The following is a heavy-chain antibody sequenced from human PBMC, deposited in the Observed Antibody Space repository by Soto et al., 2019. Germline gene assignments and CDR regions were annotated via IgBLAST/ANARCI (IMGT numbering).Heavy chain of an antibody. CDR2: IRSKANSYAT. Sequence: EVQLVESGGGLVQPGGSLKLSCAASGFTFSGSGMHWVRQASGKGLEWVGRIRSKANSYATAYAASVKGRFTISRADSNNTAYLHINTLITEDTAVYYGTRGSLTGTTIRIFDYWGQGTLVTVSS. CDR3: TRGSLTGTTIRIFDY. J-gene: IGHJ4*02. D-gene: IGHD1-7*01. V-gene: IGHV3-73*02. CDR1: GFTFSGSG.